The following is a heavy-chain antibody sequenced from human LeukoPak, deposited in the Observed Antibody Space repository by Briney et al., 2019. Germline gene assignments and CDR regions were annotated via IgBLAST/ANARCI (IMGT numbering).Heavy chain of an antibody. CDR1: SGTLSGYY. CDR2: INQSGDT. V-gene: IGHV4-34*01. J-gene: IGHJ4*02. D-gene: IGHD6-19*01. CDR3: ARQAPGYTSGWSL. Sequence: SETPSLTCTVNSGTLSGYYWTWVRQSSGRGLEYIGEINQSGDTNYNPSLKSRITISVDAFKNQFSLNLGSVTAADTAVYYCARQAPGYTSGWSLWGQGTLVTVSS.